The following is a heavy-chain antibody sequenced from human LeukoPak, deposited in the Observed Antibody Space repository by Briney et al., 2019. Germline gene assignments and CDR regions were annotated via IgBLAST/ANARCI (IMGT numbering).Heavy chain of an antibody. J-gene: IGHJ4*02. CDR2: IYHSGST. CDR3: ARGRFGEVAFDY. Sequence: ASQTLSLTCAVSGGSISSGGYSWSWIRQPPGKGLEWIGYIYHSGSTYYNPSLKSRVTISVDRSKNQFSLKLSSVTAADTAVYYCARGRFGEVAFDYWGQGTLVTVSS. CDR1: GGSISSGGYS. D-gene: IGHD3-10*01. V-gene: IGHV4-30-2*01.